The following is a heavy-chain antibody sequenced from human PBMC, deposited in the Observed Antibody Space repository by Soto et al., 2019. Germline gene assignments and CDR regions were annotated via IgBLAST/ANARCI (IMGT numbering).Heavy chain of an antibody. CDR3: ARVGYYDSSGYYSLDAFDI. D-gene: IGHD3-22*01. J-gene: IGHJ3*02. CDR2: IYYSGST. CDR1: GGSISSGDYY. V-gene: IGHV4-30-4*01. Sequence: SETLSLTCTVSGGSISSGDYYWSWIRQPPGKGLEWIGYIYYSGSTYYNPSLKSRVTISVDTSKNQFSLKLRSVTAADTAVYYCARVGYYDSSGYYSLDAFDIWGQGTMVTVSS.